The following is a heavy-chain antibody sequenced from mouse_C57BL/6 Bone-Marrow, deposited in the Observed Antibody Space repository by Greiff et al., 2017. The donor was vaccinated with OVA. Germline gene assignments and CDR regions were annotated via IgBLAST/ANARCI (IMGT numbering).Heavy chain of an antibody. D-gene: IGHD2-1*01. CDR2: IDPENGDT. CDR3: TKGHGNYELAWFAY. J-gene: IGHJ3*01. CDR1: GFNIKDDY. V-gene: IGHV14-4*01. Sequence: EVQLQQSGAELVRPGASVKLSCTASGFNIKDDYMHWVKQRPEQGLEWIGWIDPENGDTEYASKFQGKATITADTSSNTAYLQLSSLTSEDTAVYYCTKGHGNYELAWFAYWGQGTLVTVSA.